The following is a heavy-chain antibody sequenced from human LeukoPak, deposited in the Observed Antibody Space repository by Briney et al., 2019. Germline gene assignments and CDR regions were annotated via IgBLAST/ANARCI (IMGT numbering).Heavy chain of an antibody. CDR1: GGTFSSYA. V-gene: IGHV1-69*13. CDR2: IIPIFGTA. J-gene: IGHJ4*02. Sequence: GASVKVSCKASGGTFSSYAISWVRQAPGQGLEWMGGIIPIFGTANYAQKFQGRVTITADESTSTAYMELSSLRSEDTAVYYCASARGYSYGVFDYWGQGTLVTVSS. CDR3: ASARGYSYGVFDY. D-gene: IGHD5-18*01.